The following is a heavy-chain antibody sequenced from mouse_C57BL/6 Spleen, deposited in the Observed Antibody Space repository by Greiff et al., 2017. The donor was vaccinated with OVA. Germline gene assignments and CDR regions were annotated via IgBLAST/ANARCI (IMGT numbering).Heavy chain of an antibody. J-gene: IGHJ4*01. CDR2: ISDGGSYT. D-gene: IGHD3-3*01. V-gene: IGHV5-4*01. CDR1: GFTFSSYA. Sequence: EVMLVESGGGLVKPGGSLKLSCAASGFTFSSYAMSWVRQTPEKRLEWVATISDGGSYTYYQDNVKGRFTISRDNAKNTLYLQMSHLTSEDTAMYYCAREGRGYAMDYWGQGTSVTVSA. CDR3: AREGRGYAMDY.